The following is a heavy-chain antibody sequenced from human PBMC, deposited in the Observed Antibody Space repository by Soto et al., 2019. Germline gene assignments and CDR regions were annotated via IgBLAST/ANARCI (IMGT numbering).Heavy chain of an antibody. V-gene: IGHV3-30*18. D-gene: IGHD2-15*01. CDR3: AKLVIGYCSGNTCDDY. Sequence: VQLLESGGGLIQPGGSLRLSCAASGFTFSYGIHWLRQAPGKGLEWVAYISYDSSNKFYGDSVKGRFTISRDNSKNTQFLQVNSLRAEYTAVYYCAKLVIGYCSGNTCDDYWGQGTLVAVSS. CDR2: ISYDSSNK. J-gene: IGHJ4*02. CDR1: GFTFSYG.